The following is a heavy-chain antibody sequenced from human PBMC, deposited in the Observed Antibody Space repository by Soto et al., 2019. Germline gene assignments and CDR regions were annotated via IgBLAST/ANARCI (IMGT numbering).Heavy chain of an antibody. CDR3: ASYPSVVVAATPYY. Sequence: QVQLVQSGAEVKKPGSSVKVSCKASGGTFSSYAISWVRQAPGQWLEWMGGIIPIFGTANYAQKFQGRVTITADKSTSTAYMELSSLRSEDTAVYYCASYPSVVVAATPYYWGQGTLACVSS. CDR2: IIPIFGTA. V-gene: IGHV1-69*06. D-gene: IGHD2-15*01. CDR1: GGTFSSYA. J-gene: IGHJ4*02.